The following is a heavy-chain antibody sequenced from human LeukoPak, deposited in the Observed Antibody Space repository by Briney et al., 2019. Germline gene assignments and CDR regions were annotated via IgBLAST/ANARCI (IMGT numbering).Heavy chain of an antibody. D-gene: IGHD2-2*01. Sequence: PSETLSLTCTVSGGSISDYYWGWIRHPPGKGLEWIGHIFGNVSPDYNPSLKSRVTITTDTSKNQFSLQLSSVTAADTAMYFCARRFRTPGTLHHDVYDIWAQGTVVTASS. CDR2: IFGNVSP. J-gene: IGHJ3*02. CDR1: GGSISDYY. CDR3: ARRFRTPGTLHHDVYDI. V-gene: IGHV4-4*09.